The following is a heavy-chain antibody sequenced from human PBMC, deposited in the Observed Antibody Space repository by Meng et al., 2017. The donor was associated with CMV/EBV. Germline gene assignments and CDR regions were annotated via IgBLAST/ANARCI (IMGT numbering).Heavy chain of an antibody. J-gene: IGHJ3*02. CDR3: ARVTPCSSTSCEAFDI. Sequence: GESLKISCAASGFTVSSNYMSWVRQAPGKGLEWVSVIYSGGSTYYADSAKGRFTISRDNSKNTLYLQMNSLRAEDTAVYYCARVTPCSSTSCEAFDIWGQGTMVTVSS. CDR2: IYSGGST. D-gene: IGHD2-2*01. V-gene: IGHV3-53*01. CDR1: GFTVSSNY.